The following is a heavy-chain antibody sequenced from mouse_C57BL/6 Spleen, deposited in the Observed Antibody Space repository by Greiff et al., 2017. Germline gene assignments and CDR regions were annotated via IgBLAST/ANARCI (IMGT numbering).Heavy chain of an antibody. Sequence: VKLQQSGAELVRPGASVTLSCKASGYTFTDYEMHWVKQTPVHGLEWIGAIDPETGGTAYNQKFKGKAILTADKSSSTAYMELRSLTSEDSAVYYCTSQYLYWYFDVWGTGTTVTVSS. CDR3: TSQYLYWYFDV. CDR1: GYTFTDYE. J-gene: IGHJ1*03. V-gene: IGHV1-15*01. CDR2: IDPETGGT. D-gene: IGHD5-1-1*01.